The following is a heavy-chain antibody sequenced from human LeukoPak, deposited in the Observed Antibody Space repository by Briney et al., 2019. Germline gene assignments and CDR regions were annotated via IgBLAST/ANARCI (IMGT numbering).Heavy chain of an antibody. V-gene: IGHV3-23*01. Sequence: GGSLKLSCAASGFTFSSYAMSWVRQAPGKGLEWVSAISGSGGSTYYADSVKGRFTISRDNSKNTLYLQMNSLRAEDTAVYYCARDTEWGYSSGSDDAFDIWGQGTMVTVSS. J-gene: IGHJ3*02. CDR1: GFTFSSYA. CDR2: ISGSGGST. CDR3: ARDTEWGYSSGSDDAFDI. D-gene: IGHD6-19*01.